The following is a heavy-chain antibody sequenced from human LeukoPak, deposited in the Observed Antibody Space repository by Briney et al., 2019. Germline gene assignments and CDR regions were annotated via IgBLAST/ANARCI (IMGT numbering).Heavy chain of an antibody. CDR3: AKDRYPTAVTTNGMDF. CDR1: GFTFSSYG. CDR2: ILYDGARI. Sequence: GGSLRLSCAGSGFTFSSYGIHWVRQAPGKGLEWVAKILYDGARIYYAASVKGRFTVSRDSSKNTLNLRMNSLRSEDTAVYYCAKDRYPTAVTTNGMDFWGQGTTVTVSS. D-gene: IGHD4-17*01. J-gene: IGHJ6*02. V-gene: IGHV3-30*02.